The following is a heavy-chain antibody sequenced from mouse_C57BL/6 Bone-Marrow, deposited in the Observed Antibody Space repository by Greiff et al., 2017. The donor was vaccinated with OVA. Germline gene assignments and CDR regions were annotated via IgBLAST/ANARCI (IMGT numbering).Heavy chain of an antibody. D-gene: IGHD2-1*01. J-gene: IGHJ1*03. V-gene: IGHV1-52*01. Sequence: QVQLQQPGAELVRPGSSVKLSCKASGYTFTSYWMHWVKQRPIQGLEWIGNIDPSDSETHYNQKFKDKATLTVDTSSSTAYMQLSSLTSEDSAVYYCARGKRRVGPNYNYDPECYFDVWGTGTTVTVSS. CDR1: GYTFTSYW. CDR3: ARGKRRVGPNYNYDPECYFDV. CDR2: IDPSDSET.